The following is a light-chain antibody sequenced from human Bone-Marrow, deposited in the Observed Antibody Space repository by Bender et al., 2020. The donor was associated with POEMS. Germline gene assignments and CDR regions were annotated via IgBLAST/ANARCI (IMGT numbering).Light chain of an antibody. Sequence: QSALTQPASVSGSPGQSITISCTGSSSDIGGYIYVSWYQQHPGKAPKLIIYDVSNRPSGVSNRFSGSKSGNTASLTISGLQAEDEADYYCASYTSTSTPYVFGTATQVTVL. CDR1: SSDIGGYIY. J-gene: IGLJ1*01. CDR2: DVS. CDR3: ASYTSTSTPYV. V-gene: IGLV2-14*01.